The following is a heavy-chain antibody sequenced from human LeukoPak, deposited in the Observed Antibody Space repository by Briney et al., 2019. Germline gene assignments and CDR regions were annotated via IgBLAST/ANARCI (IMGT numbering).Heavy chain of an antibody. Sequence: SETLSLTCTVSGYSISSGYYWSWIRQPPGKGLEWIGEINHSGSTNYNPSLKSRVTISVDTSKNQFSLKLSSVTAADTAVYYCARGAYRYSSGWYPPFDYWGQGTLVTVSS. CDR1: GYSISSGYY. D-gene: IGHD6-19*01. V-gene: IGHV4-38-2*02. J-gene: IGHJ4*02. CDR2: INHSGST. CDR3: ARGAYRYSSGWYPPFDY.